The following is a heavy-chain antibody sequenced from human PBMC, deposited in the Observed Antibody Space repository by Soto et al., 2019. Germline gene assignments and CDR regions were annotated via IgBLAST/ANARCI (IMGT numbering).Heavy chain of an antibody. CDR3: ARTALRWFDP. J-gene: IGHJ5*02. D-gene: IGHD2-21*02. CDR2: TFYSGRSGST. CDR1: GGSISSYY. Sequence: SETLSLTCSASGGSISSYYCSWIRQPPWKGLEWIGCTFYSGRSGSTNHNPSLKSPVTISVDKSKNQFPVKLSSVTAADTAVYYCARTALRWFDPCGQLTLVAICS. V-gene: IGHV4-59*01.